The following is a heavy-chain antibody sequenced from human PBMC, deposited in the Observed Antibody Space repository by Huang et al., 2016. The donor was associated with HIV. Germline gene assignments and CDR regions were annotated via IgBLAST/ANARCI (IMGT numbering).Heavy chain of an antibody. Sequence: QVQLVQSGAEVKKPGASVTVSCKASGYSFTTDALHWVRQAPGHRLEGMGWINPGNGNTNYAQKFQVRVTMTRNTSASTVYMEVSSLTFEDTAVYYCAREFVIFGAPLWPEYWGQGTLISVSS. J-gene: IGHJ4*02. CDR1: GYSFTTDA. D-gene: IGHD2-21*01. CDR2: INPGNGNT. CDR3: AREFVIFGAPLWPEY. V-gene: IGHV1-3*01.